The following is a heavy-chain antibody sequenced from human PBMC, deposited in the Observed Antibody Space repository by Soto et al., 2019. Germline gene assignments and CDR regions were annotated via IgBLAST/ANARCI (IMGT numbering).Heavy chain of an antibody. D-gene: IGHD2-21*02. V-gene: IGHV3-30-3*01. CDR1: GFTFSSYA. CDR2: ISYDGSNK. J-gene: IGHJ6*02. CDR3: ARDHIVVVTAISYYYYGMDV. Sequence: QVQLVESGGGVVQPGRSLRLSCAASGFTFSSYAMHWVRKAPGKGLEWVAVISYDGSNKYYADSVKGRFTISRDNSKNTLYLQMNSLRAEDTAVYYCARDHIVVVTAISYYYYGMDVWGQGTTVTVSS.